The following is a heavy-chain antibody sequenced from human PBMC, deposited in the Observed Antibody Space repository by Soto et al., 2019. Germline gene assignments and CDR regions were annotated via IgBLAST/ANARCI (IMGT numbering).Heavy chain of an antibody. CDR3: ARLRGLLVSVLYIYPVEAGETPSDVDV. D-gene: IGHD2-15*01. J-gene: IGHJ6*04. Sequence: GGSLRLSCAASGFTFSTSWMSWVRQAPGKGLEWVANIKQDGGEKYYVDSVKGRFTISKDNAKNTLYLQMNDLRAEDTAVYYCARLRGLLVSVLYIYPVEAGETPSDVDVWGKGTSVTVSS. V-gene: IGHV3-7*05. CDR2: IKQDGGEK. CDR1: GFTFSTSW.